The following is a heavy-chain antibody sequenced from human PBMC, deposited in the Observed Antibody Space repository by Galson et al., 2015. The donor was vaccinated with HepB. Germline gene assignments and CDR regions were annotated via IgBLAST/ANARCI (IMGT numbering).Heavy chain of an antibody. Sequence: PALVKPTQTLTLTCTVSGFSLTASGGGVDWTRQPPGKALEWLALIYLNDDKRHSPSLRSRRTVTRAPSNRQVVLTMTNMDPVDTATYYCAHREYSSSRKEIFDSWGKGTTVTVSS. D-gene: IGHD3-9*01. V-gene: IGHV2-5*01. J-gene: IGHJ6*03. CDR3: AHREYSSSRKEIFDS. CDR1: GFSLTASGGG. CDR2: IYLNDDK.